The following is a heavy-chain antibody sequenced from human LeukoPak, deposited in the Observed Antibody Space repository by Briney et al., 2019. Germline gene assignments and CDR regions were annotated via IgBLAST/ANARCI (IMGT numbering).Heavy chain of an antibody. D-gene: IGHD1-26*01. V-gene: IGHV3-33*06. Sequence: GRSLRLSCAASGFTFSSYGMHWVRQAPGKGLEWVAVIWYDGSNKYYADSVKGRFTISRDNSKNTLYLQMNSLRAEDTAVYYCAKDLGFHVGATAGGDYWGQGTLVTVSS. CDR3: AKDLGFHVGATAGGDY. CDR2: IWYDGSNK. CDR1: GFTFSSYG. J-gene: IGHJ4*02.